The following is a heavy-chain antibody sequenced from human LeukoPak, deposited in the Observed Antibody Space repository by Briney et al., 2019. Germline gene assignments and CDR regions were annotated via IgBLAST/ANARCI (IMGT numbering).Heavy chain of an antibody. V-gene: IGHV4-34*01. Sequence: SETLSLTCAVYGGSFSGYYWSWIRQPPGKGLEWIGVINHSGSTNYNPSLKSRVTISVDTSKNQFSLKLSSVTAADTAVYYCARGPDYYGSGSYYKRKGYFDYWGQGTLVTVSS. D-gene: IGHD3-10*01. CDR2: INHSGST. CDR1: GGSFSGYY. J-gene: IGHJ4*02. CDR3: ARGPDYYGSGSYYKRKGYFDY.